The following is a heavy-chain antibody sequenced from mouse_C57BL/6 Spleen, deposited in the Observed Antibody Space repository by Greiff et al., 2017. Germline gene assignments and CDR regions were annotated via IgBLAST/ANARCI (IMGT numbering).Heavy chain of an antibody. CDR2: IDPSDSYT. Sequence: QVQLKQPGAELVKPGASVKLSCKASGYTFTSYWMQWVKQRPGQGLEWIGEIDPSDSYTNYNQKFKGKATLTVDTSSSTAYMQLSSLTSEDSAVYYCARGGSSLFAYWGQGTLVTVSA. CDR3: ARGGSSLFAY. D-gene: IGHD1-1*01. J-gene: IGHJ3*01. V-gene: IGHV1-50*01. CDR1: GYTFTSYW.